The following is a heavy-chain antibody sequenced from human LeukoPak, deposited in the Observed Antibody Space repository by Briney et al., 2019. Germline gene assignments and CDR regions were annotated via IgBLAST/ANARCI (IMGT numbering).Heavy chain of an antibody. CDR3: AGLIRPGWFDP. CDR2: IYYSGST. V-gene: IGHV4-39*01. Sequence: SETLSLTCTVSGASISSSTDYWGWIRQPPGKGLEWIANIYYSGSTYYNPSLKSRVTISVDASKNQFSLKLSSVTAADTAVYYCAGLIRPGWFDPWGQGTLVTVSS. J-gene: IGHJ5*02. D-gene: IGHD1-14*01. CDR1: GASISSSTDY.